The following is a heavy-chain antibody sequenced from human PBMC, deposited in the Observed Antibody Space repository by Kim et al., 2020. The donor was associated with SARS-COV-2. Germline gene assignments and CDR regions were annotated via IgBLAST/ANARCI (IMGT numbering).Heavy chain of an antibody. D-gene: IGHD3-10*01. CDR2: ISSSSSYI. J-gene: IGHJ4*02. CDR3: ARDDRGFGESETSLFDY. V-gene: IGHV3-21*01. Sequence: GGSLRLSCAASGFTFSSYSMNWVRQAPGKGLEWVSSISSSSSYIYYADSVKGRFTISRDNAKNSLYLQMNSLRAEDTAVYYCARDDRGFGESETSLFDYWGQGTLVTVSS. CDR1: GFTFSSYS.